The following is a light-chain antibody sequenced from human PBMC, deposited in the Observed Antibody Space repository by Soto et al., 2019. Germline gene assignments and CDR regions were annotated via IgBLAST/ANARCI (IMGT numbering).Light chain of an antibody. Sequence: EIVLTQSPAALSFSPGERATLSCRASQSVGNSLAWYQQKPGQAPRLLIYDASSKPTDIPARFTGSGSGTDFSLTISGLEPEDFAVYYCQQRSKWPLTFGGGTKVEIK. V-gene: IGKV3-11*01. CDR3: QQRSKWPLT. CDR2: DAS. CDR1: QSVGNS. J-gene: IGKJ4*01.